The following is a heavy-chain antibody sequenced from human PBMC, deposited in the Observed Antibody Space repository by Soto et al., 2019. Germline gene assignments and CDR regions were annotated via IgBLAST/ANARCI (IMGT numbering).Heavy chain of an antibody. D-gene: IGHD3-10*01. J-gene: IGHJ5*02. V-gene: IGHV4-59*08. CDR2: IYYSGST. CDR3: ARRMLDWRFGEPYTYNWFDP. CDR1: GGSISSYY. Sequence: SETLSLTCTVSGGSISSYYWSWIRQPPGKGLEWIGYIYYSGSTNYNPSLKSQVTISVDTSKNQFSLKLSSVTAADTAVYYCARRMLDWRFGEPYTYNWFDPWGQGTLVTVSS.